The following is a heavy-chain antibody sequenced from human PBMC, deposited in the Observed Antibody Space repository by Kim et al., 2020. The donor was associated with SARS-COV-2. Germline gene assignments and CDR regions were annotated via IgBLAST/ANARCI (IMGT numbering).Heavy chain of an antibody. CDR3: ARGGEGIFCTGGVCWDFDY. CDR2: INTNTGNP. Sequence: ASVKVSCKASGYTFTSYAMNWVRQAPGQGLEWMGWINTNTGNPTYAQGFTGRFVFSLDTSASTAYLQISSLKAEDTAVYYCARGGEGIFCTGGVCWDFDYWGQGTLVTVSS. V-gene: IGHV7-4-1*02. J-gene: IGHJ4*02. D-gene: IGHD2-8*02. CDR1: GYTFTSYA.